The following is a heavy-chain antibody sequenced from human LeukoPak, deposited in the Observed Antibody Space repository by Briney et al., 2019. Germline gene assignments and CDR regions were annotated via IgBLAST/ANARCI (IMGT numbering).Heavy chain of an antibody. CDR2: INPNSGGT. Sequence: VASVKVSCKASGYTFTGYYMHWVRQAPGQGLEWMGWINPNSGGTNYAQKFQGRVTMTRDTAISTAYMELSRLRAEDTAVYYYARPYSSSNANFGYWGQGTLVTVSS. D-gene: IGHD6-13*01. CDR3: ARPYSSSNANFGY. CDR1: GYTFTGYY. J-gene: IGHJ4*02. V-gene: IGHV1-2*02.